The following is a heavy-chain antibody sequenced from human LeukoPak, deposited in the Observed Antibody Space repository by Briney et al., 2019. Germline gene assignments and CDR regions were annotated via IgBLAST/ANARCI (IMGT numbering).Heavy chain of an antibody. CDR2: ISGSGGST. CDR3: ASTNDPRIQLWLQVFWFDP. CDR1: GFTFSNYA. D-gene: IGHD5-18*01. J-gene: IGHJ5*02. Sequence: PGGSLRLSCAASGFTFSNYAMSWVRQAPGEGLEWVSVISGSGGSTFYADSVKGRFTISRDNAKNSLYLQMNSLRAEDTAVYYCASTNDPRIQLWLQVFWFDPWGQGTLVTVSS. V-gene: IGHV3-23*01.